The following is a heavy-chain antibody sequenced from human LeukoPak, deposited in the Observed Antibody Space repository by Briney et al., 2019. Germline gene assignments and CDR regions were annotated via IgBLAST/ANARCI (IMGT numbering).Heavy chain of an antibody. D-gene: IGHD6-13*01. Sequence: PGGCLRLSCAASGFTFSSYAMSWVRPAPGRGLGWVSAISGSGGSTYYADSVKGRFTISRDNSKNTLYLQMNSLRAEDTAVYYCAKDPYSSSWTHYFDYWGQGTLVTVSS. CDR3: AKDPYSSSWTHYFDY. CDR2: ISGSGGST. V-gene: IGHV3-23*01. CDR1: GFTFSSYA. J-gene: IGHJ4*02.